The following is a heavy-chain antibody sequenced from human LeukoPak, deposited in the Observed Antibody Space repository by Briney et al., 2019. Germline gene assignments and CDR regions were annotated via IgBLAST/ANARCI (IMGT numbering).Heavy chain of an antibody. CDR1: GFTFSSYA. V-gene: IGHV3-23*01. D-gene: IGHD3-16*02. CDR3: AKDALISFRGTWSQSDS. CDR2: ITGSGGST. Sequence: GGSLRLSCAASGFTFSSYAMTWVRQAPGKGLEWVSGITGSGGSTYYADSVKGRFTISRDNSKNTLYLQMNTLRADDTAVYYCAKDALISFRGTWSQSDSWGQGTLVTVSS. J-gene: IGHJ4*02.